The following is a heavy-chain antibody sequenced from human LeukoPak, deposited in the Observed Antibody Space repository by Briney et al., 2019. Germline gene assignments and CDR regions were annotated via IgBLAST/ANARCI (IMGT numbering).Heavy chain of an antibody. V-gene: IGHV3-21*01. Sequence: GGSLRLSCTASGFTFSFSTMNWVRQAPGKGLEWVSSIRSTSSFRYYADSVKGRFTISRDNAKNSLYLQMSSLRVEDTAVYYCARDPLRTYFDYWGQGILVTVSS. CDR2: IRSTSSFR. D-gene: IGHD4-17*01. J-gene: IGHJ4*02. CDR3: ARDPLRTYFDY. CDR1: GFTFSFST.